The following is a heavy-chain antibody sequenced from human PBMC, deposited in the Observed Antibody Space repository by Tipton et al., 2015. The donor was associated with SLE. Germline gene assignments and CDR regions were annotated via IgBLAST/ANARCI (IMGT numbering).Heavy chain of an antibody. J-gene: IGHJ4*02. CDR3: ARGIMGDHDY. V-gene: IGHV4-61*02. CDR2: IYHSGST. D-gene: IGHD3-16*01. Sequence: TLSLTCTVSGDSIRSGSYYWSWIRQPAGKGLEWIGRIYHSGSTNYNPSLKSRVTISLDTSKNQFSLKLSSVTAADTAVYYCARGIMGDHDYWGQGTLVTVSS. CDR1: GDSIRSGSYY.